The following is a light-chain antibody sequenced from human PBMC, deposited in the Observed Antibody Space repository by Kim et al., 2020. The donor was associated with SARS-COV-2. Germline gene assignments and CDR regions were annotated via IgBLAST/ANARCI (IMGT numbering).Light chain of an antibody. CDR1: QSVSNNY. Sequence: DIVLTQSPGTLSLSPGGRATLSCRASQSVSNNYLAWYQKKPGQAPSLLIYGASSRATGIPDRFSGSGSGTDFTLTITRLEPEDFAVYYCQQYGSSPWTFGQGTKVDIK. CDR3: QQYGSSPWT. CDR2: GAS. V-gene: IGKV3-20*01. J-gene: IGKJ1*01.